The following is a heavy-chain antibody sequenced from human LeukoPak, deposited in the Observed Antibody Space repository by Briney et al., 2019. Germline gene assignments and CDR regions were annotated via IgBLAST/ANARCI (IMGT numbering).Heavy chain of an antibody. Sequence: GGSLRLSCAASGFTFSDYYMTWFRQAPGKGLEWVAVIWYDGSSKYYADSVKGRFTISRVDSKNTLYLQMNSLTAEDTAVYYCAKDRGPRYSYGLDVWGQGTTVTVSS. J-gene: IGHJ6*02. CDR2: IWYDGSSK. V-gene: IGHV3-33*06. CDR1: GFTFSDYY. CDR3: AKDRGPRYSYGLDV.